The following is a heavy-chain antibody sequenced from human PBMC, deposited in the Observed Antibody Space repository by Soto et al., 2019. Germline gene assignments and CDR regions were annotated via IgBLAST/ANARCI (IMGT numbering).Heavy chain of an antibody. CDR1: GYTFTSYG. J-gene: IGHJ6*02. CDR3: ATWGGAITIFGVVIDGMDV. V-gene: IGHV1-18*01. Sequence: QVQLVQSGAEVKKPGASVMVSCKASGYTFTSYGISWVRQAPGQGLEWMGWISAYNGNTNYAQKLQGRVAMTTDRSTRTAYMELRSLRSDDTAVYYCATWGGAITIFGVVIDGMDVWGQGTTVTVS. D-gene: IGHD3-3*01. CDR2: ISAYNGNT.